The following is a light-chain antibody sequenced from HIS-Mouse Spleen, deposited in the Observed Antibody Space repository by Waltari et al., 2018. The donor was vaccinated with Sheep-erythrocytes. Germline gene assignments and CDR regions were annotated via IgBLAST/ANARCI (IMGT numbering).Light chain of an antibody. CDR1: SPVVCGYNN. CDR2: DVS. J-gene: IGLJ1*01. Sequence: QSALTQPRPGSGSPGQSVTLPCPGTSPVVCGYNNVSWYQQHPGKAPKLMIYDVSKRPSGVPDRFSGSKSGNTASLTISGLQAEDEADYYCCSYAGSYNHVFATGTKVTVL. V-gene: IGLV2-11*01. CDR3: CSYAGSYNHV.